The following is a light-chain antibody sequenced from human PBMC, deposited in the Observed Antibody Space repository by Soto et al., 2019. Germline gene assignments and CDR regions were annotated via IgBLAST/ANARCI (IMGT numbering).Light chain of an antibody. CDR3: TTFTGGDTYV. V-gene: IGLV2-14*01. CDR1: SSDVGGYNY. J-gene: IGLJ1*01. Sequence: QSVLTQPASVSGSPTPSITISCTGTSSDVGGYNYVCWYQHHPAKAPKLINSEVSNRTSGVSDRFSGSKSGNTASLTITGLQPESEADYDCTTFTGGDTYVFRTGTKVTVL. CDR2: EVS.